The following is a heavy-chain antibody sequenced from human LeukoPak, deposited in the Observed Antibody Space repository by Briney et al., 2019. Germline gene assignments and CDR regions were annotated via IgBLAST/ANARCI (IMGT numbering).Heavy chain of an antibody. Sequence: SETLSLTCAVYGGSFSGYYWNWIRQPPGGGLEWIGEINHSGSTKYNPSLKSRVTISVDTSKNQISLKLSSVTAADTAVYYCASGYRYDLFDYWGQGTLVTVSS. CDR2: INHSGST. CDR3: ASGYRYDLFDY. D-gene: IGHD5-18*01. V-gene: IGHV4-34*01. CDR1: GGSFSGYY. J-gene: IGHJ4*02.